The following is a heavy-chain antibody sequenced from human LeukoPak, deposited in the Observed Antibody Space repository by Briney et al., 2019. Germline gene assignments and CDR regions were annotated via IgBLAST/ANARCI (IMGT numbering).Heavy chain of an antibody. Sequence: SETLSLTCAVSGDSISNNNWWSWVRQPPGKGLEWIGEIFHSGDTNYKPSLKSRVTISVDKSKNQFSLRLTSVTAADTAVYYCARQTGSGLFILPGGQGTLVTVSS. CDR1: GDSISNNNW. D-gene: IGHD3/OR15-3a*01. CDR3: ARQTGSGLFILP. J-gene: IGHJ4*02. V-gene: IGHV4-4*02. CDR2: IFHSGDT.